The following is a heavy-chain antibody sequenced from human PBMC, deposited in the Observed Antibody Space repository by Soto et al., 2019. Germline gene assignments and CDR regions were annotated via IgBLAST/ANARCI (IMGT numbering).Heavy chain of an antibody. CDR2: LWYDLSNK. CDR1: GFTFSSYG. D-gene: IGHD1-26*01. CDR3: ARDLSPLSGSYYPAQH. Sequence: PGGSLRLSCAASGFTFSSYGMHWVRQAPGKGLEWVAVLWYDLSNKYYADSVKGRFTIFIDNFNNTLYLQMNSLRAEDTAVYYCARDLSPLSGSYYPAQHWGQGTLVTVSS. V-gene: IGHV3-33*01. J-gene: IGHJ1*01.